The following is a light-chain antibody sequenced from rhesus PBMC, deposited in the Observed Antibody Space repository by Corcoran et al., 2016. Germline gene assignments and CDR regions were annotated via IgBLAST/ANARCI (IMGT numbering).Light chain of an antibody. CDR1: QVISSW. J-gene: IGKJ2*01. V-gene: IGKV1-19*01. Sequence: DIQMTQSPSSLSASVGDKVTITCHASQVISSWLAWYQQKPGKAPKPLIHYASSSQRGVPSRFSGSGAGTDYTLAIRSLRPKDFATYCCQQCADLPCSFGQGTKVEVQ. CDR2: YAS. CDR3: QQCADLPCS.